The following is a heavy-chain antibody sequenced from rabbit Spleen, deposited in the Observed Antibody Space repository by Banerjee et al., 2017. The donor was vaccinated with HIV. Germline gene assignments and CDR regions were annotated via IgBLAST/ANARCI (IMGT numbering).Heavy chain of an antibody. CDR1: GFSFSSSDY. D-gene: IGHD1-1*01. Sequence: QSLEESGGDLVKPGASLTLTCTASGFSFSSSDYMCWVRQAPGKGLEWISCIAGSSSGFTYFATWAKGRFTISETSSTTVTLQVTRLTAADTATYFCARDTSSSFSSYGMDLWGPGTLVTVS. V-gene: IGHV1S40*01. J-gene: IGHJ6*01. CDR2: IAGSSSGFT. CDR3: ARDTSSSFSSYGMDL.